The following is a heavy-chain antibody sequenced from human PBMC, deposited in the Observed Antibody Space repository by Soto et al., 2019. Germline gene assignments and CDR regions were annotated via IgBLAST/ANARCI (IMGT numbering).Heavy chain of an antibody. V-gene: IGHV4-34*01. J-gene: IGHJ6*02. Sequence: QVPLQQWGAGLLKPSETLSLTCAVYGWSLSGFYWSWIRQAPWKGLEGIGEINHSGSTNYNPSLHGRVTISVDMSQSKFSLKVRSLTSADTAVYYCVREGPDDLWGYDYGRDAWGQSSTVTVPS. CDR1: GWSLSGFY. CDR3: VREGPDDLWGYDYGRDA. D-gene: IGHD3-3*01. CDR2: INHSGST.